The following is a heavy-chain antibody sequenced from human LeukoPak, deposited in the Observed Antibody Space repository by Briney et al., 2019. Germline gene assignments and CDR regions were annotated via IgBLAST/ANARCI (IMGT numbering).Heavy chain of an antibody. V-gene: IGHV4-59*08. D-gene: IGHD2-2*01. J-gene: IGHJ2*01. CDR3: ARGSTWLWHFDL. CDR2: IDNSGRT. CDR1: GGSISAYY. Sequence: PSETLSLTCTVSGGSISAYYWTWIRQPPGKGLEWIGYIDNSGRTDFNPSLKSRITMSVDTSKNQVSLKVNSMTAADTAVYYCARGSTWLWHFDLWGRGTLVTVSS.